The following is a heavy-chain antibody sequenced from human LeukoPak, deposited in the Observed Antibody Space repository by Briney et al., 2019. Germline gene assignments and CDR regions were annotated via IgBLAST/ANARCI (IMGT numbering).Heavy chain of an antibody. Sequence: SETLSLTCTVSGGSISSSRYYWGWVRQPPGKGLEWIGSIYYSGRTYYNPSLRSRVTISVDTSKNQFPLKLSSVTAANTAVYYCARRDSGSYYGYWGQGTLVTVSP. CDR3: ARRDSGSYYGY. CDR1: GGSISSSRYY. CDR2: IYYSGRT. D-gene: IGHD1-26*01. V-gene: IGHV4-39*01. J-gene: IGHJ4*02.